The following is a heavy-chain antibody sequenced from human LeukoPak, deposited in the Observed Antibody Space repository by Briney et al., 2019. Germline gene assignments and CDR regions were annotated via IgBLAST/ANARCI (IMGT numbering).Heavy chain of an antibody. Sequence: GGSLRLSCAASGFTFGSYWMSWVRQAPGKGLEWVSAISGSGGSTYYADSVKGRFTISRDNSKNTLYLQMSSLRAEDTAVYYCAKGDVLLWFGEGGGFDYWGQGTLVTVSS. CDR2: ISGSGGST. V-gene: IGHV3-23*01. J-gene: IGHJ4*02. CDR1: GFTFGSYW. D-gene: IGHD3-10*01. CDR3: AKGDVLLWFGEGGGFDY.